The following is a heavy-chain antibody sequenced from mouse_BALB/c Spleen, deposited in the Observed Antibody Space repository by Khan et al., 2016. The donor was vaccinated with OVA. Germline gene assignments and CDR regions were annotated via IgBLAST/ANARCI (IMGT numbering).Heavy chain of an antibody. CDR1: GYTFTNHH. CDR2: INPYNDYT. J-gene: IGHJ4*01. CDR3: ARSVYGNYVRYYAMDY. V-gene: IGHV1S45*01. Sequence: EVQLQESGAELVRPGASVKISCKAFGYTFTNHHINWVKQRPGQGLDWIGYINPYNDYTTYNQKFKDKATLTVDKSSTTAYMELSSLTSEDSAVYYCARSVYGNYVRYYAMDYGGQGTAVTVSS. D-gene: IGHD2-10*02.